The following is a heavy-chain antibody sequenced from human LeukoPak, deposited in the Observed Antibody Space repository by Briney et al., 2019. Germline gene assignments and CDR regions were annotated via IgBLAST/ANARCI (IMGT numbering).Heavy chain of an antibody. CDR1: GITLRNLG. D-gene: IGHD3-10*01. V-gene: IGHV3-33*08. J-gene: IGHJ5*02. Sequence: GALRPPCGASGITLRNLGIPRVRQGSSQGVGWVAVIWYDGSNKYYADSVKGRFTISRDNSKNTLYLQMNSLRAEDTAVYYCARDMVRGEGIDPWGQGTLVTVSS. CDR2: IWYDGSNK. CDR3: ARDMVRGEGIDP.